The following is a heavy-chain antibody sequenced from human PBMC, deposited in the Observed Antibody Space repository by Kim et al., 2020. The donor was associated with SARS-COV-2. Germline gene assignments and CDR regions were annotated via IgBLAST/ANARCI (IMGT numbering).Heavy chain of an antibody. V-gene: IGHV1-8*01. CDR1: GYTFTSYD. CDR2: MNPNSGNT. D-gene: IGHD2-15*01. Sequence: ASVKVSCKASGYTFTSYDINWVRQATGQGLEWMGWMNPNSGNTGYAQKFQGRVTMTRNTSISTAYMELSRPRSEDTAVYYCARALWDIVVVVAATYYYYYMDVWGKGTTVTVSS. CDR3: ARALWDIVVVVAATYYYYYMDV. J-gene: IGHJ6*03.